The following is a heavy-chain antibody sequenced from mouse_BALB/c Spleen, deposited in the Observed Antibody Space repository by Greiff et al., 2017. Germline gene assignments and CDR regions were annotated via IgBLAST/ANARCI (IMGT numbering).Heavy chain of an antibody. CDR1: GYTFPSYY. Sequence: QVQLQQPGAELVKPGASVKLSCKASGYTFPSYYMYWVKQRPGQGLEWIGGINPSNGGTNFNEKFKSKATLTVDKSSSTAYMQLSSLTSEDSAVYYCARESAGFDYWGQGTTLTVSS. J-gene: IGHJ2*01. V-gene: IGHV1S81*02. CDR3: ARESAGFDY. CDR2: INPSNGGT.